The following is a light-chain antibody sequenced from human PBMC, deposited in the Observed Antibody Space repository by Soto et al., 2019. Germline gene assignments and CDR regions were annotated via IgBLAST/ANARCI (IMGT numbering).Light chain of an antibody. J-gene: IGKJ3*01. CDR1: QSVFYSSNNKNY. CDR2: WAS. V-gene: IGKV4-1*01. Sequence: DIVMTQSPDSLAVSLGERATINCKSSQSVFYSSNNKNYLAWYQQKPGQPPRLLIYWASTRESGVPDRFSGSGSGTEFPLTISSLQAEDVAVYYCQQYYNTPLTFGPGTKVDIK. CDR3: QQYYNTPLT.